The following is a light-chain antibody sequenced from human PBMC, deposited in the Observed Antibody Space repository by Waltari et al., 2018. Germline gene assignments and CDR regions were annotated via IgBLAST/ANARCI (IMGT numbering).Light chain of an antibody. CDR2: CAS. CDR3: QQYGRSLWT. J-gene: IGKJ1*01. CDR1: QSVNSRY. Sequence: EIVLTQSPGTLSLSPGERATLSCRASQSVNSRYLTWYQHQPGQARRVLIYCASISATVIPDSFSGSGSRTDFTLTISSLEPEDFAVYYCQQYGRSLWTFGQGSKVDIK. V-gene: IGKV3-20*01.